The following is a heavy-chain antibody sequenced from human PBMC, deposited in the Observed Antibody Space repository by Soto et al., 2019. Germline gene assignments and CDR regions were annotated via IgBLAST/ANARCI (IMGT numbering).Heavy chain of an antibody. J-gene: IGHJ5*02. CDR2: INHSGST. CDR1: GGSFSGYY. Sequence: SETLSLTCAVYGGSFSGYYWSWIRQPPGKGLEWIGEINHSGSTNYNPSLKSRVTISVDTSKNQFSLKLSSVTAADTAVYYCARNPFGGYSGYRKGWFDPWGQGTLVTVSS. D-gene: IGHD5-12*01. V-gene: IGHV4-34*01. CDR3: ARNPFGGYSGYRKGWFDP.